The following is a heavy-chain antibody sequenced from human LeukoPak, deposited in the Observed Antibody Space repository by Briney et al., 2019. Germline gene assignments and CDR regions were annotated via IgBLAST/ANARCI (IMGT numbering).Heavy chain of an antibody. D-gene: IGHD6-13*01. CDR1: GFTFSSYA. CDR2: ISYDGSNK. Sequence: PGGSLRLSCAASGFTFSSYAMHWVRQAPGKGLEWVAVISYDGSNKYYADSVKGRFTISRDNSKNTLYLQMNSLRAEDTAMYYCARVIVGQQLDYFDYWGQGTLVTVSS. CDR3: ARVIVGQQLDYFDY. J-gene: IGHJ4*02. V-gene: IGHV3-30*14.